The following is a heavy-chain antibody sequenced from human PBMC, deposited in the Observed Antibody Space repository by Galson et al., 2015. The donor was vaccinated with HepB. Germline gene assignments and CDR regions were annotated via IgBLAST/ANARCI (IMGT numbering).Heavy chain of an antibody. D-gene: IGHD3-22*01. J-gene: IGHJ3*02. V-gene: IGHV1-69*13. CDR2: IIPIFGTA. Sequence: SVKVSCKASGGTFSSYAISWVRQAPGQGLEWMGGIIPIFGTANYAQKFQGRVTITADESTSTAYMELSSLRSEDTAVYYCATTPGYYDSSGYYFVAFDIWGQGTMVTVSS. CDR1: GGTFSSYA. CDR3: ATTPGYYDSSGYYFVAFDI.